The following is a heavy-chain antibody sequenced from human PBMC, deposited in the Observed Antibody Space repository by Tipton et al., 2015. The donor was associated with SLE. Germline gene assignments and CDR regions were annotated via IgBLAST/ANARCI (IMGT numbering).Heavy chain of an antibody. J-gene: IGHJ4*02. V-gene: IGHV4-59*11. Sequence: TLSLTCTVSGGSISSHYWSWIRQPPGKGLEWIGYIYYSGSTNYNPSLKSRVTISVDTSKNQFSLKLSSVTAADTAVYYCARGGSEREEDYWGQGTLVTVSS. CDR3: ARGGSEREEDY. D-gene: IGHD3-10*01. CDR2: IYYSGST. CDR1: GGSISSHY.